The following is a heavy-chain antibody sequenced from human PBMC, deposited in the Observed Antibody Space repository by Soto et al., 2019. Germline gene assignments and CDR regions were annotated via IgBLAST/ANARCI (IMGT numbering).Heavy chain of an antibody. D-gene: IGHD2-8*01. V-gene: IGHV3-21*01. CDR3: ARDPSGEMLYHYYYYYGMDV. J-gene: IGHJ6*02. Sequence: GGSLRLSCAASGFTFSSYSMNWVRQAPGKGLEWVSSISSSSSYIYYADSVKGRFTISRDNAKNSLYLQMNSLRAEDTAVYYCARDPSGEMLYHYYYYYGMDVWGQGTTVTVPS. CDR2: ISSSSSYI. CDR1: GFTFSSYS.